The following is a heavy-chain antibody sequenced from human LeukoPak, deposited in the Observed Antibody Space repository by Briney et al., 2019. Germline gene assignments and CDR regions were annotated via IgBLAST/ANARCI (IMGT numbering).Heavy chain of an antibody. CDR1: GYTFTSYA. D-gene: IGHD2-15*01. V-gene: IGHV1-3*01. Sequence: ASVKVSCKASGYTFTSYAMHWVRQAPGQRLEWMGWINAGNGNTKYSQKFQGRVTITRDTSASTAYMELRSLRSDDTAVYYCARDAIVVVVAATEIFKDYWGQGTLVTVSS. CDR3: ARDAIVVVVAATEIFKDY. J-gene: IGHJ4*02. CDR2: INAGNGNT.